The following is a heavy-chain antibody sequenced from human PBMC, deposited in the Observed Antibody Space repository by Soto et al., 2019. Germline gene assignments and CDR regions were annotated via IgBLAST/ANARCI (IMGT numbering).Heavy chain of an antibody. Sequence: QVQLVQSGAEVKKPGSSVKVSCKASGGTFSSYAISWVRQAPGQGLQWMGGIIPMFGTANYAQKFQGRVTITADESTSTAYMELSSLRSEDTAVYYCARDCPGGSAFDIWGQGTMVTVSS. J-gene: IGHJ3*02. CDR3: ARDCPGGSAFDI. V-gene: IGHV1-69*01. CDR2: IIPMFGTA. CDR1: GGTFSSYA. D-gene: IGHD1-26*01.